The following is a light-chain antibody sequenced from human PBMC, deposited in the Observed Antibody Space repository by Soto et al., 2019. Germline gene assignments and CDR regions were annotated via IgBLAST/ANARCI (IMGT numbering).Light chain of an antibody. Sequence: QSVLTQPAFVSGSPGQPITISCTGTSSDVGGYNYVSWYQHPPGKAPKLMISEVSNRPSGVSNRFSGSKSGNTASLTISGLQAEDEADYYCSSYTSTSTRVFGTGTRSPS. J-gene: IGLJ1*01. CDR3: SSYTSTSTRV. V-gene: IGLV2-14*01. CDR1: SSDVGGYNY. CDR2: EVS.